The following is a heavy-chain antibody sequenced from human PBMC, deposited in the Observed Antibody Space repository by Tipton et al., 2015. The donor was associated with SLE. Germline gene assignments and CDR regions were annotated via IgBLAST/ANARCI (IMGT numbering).Heavy chain of an antibody. V-gene: IGHV3-74*01. J-gene: IGHJ3*01. Sequence: SLRLSCAASGFTFSSYWMHWVRQAPGKGLVWVSRINEDGSITSYEDSVKGRFTISRDNAKNTLYLQMDSLRADDTAVYYCASAAYSSSSDGFDVWGQGTMVTVTS. CDR3: ASAAYSSSSDGFDV. CDR2: INEDGSIT. D-gene: IGHD6-6*01. CDR1: GFTFSSYW.